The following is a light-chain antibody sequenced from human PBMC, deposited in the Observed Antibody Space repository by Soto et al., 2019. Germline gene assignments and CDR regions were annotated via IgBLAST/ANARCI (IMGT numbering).Light chain of an antibody. V-gene: IGKV3-15*01. CDR2: GAS. Sequence: EIVMTQSPATLSVTTGERATLSCRASQSVRTNLAWYQHKPGQSPRLLIYGASNRATGFPARFSASESGTEFTLTISSLQSEDFAVYYCQQYNDWPFTFGPGTKVDIK. CDR3: QQYNDWPFT. CDR1: QSVRTN. J-gene: IGKJ3*01.